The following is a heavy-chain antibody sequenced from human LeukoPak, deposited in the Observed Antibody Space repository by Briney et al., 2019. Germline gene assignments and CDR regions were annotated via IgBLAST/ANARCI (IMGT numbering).Heavy chain of an antibody. Sequence: GGSLRLSCAASGFTFNSYDMHWVRQATGKGLEWVSAIGTAGDPYYPGSVKGRFTISRENAKNSLYLQMNSLRAGDTAVYYCARRNRVYGSGSDYGMDVWGKGTTVTVSS. D-gene: IGHD3-10*01. CDR3: ARRNRVYGSGSDYGMDV. V-gene: IGHV3-13*05. CDR2: IGTAGDP. CDR1: GFTFNSYD. J-gene: IGHJ6*04.